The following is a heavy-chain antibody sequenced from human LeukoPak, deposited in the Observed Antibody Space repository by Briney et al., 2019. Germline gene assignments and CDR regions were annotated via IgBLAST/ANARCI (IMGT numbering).Heavy chain of an antibody. CDR3: ARHAYESSAYYPFGN. D-gene: IGHD3-22*01. Sequence: SETLSLTCTVSGGSISSYYWSWIGQPPGKGLEWIGYIYYSGSTNYKPFLKSRVTISVDTSKNQFSLKLSSVTAADTAVYYCARHAYESSAYYPFGNWGLGTLVTVSS. CDR2: IYYSGST. J-gene: IGHJ4*02. V-gene: IGHV4-59*08. CDR1: GGSISSYY.